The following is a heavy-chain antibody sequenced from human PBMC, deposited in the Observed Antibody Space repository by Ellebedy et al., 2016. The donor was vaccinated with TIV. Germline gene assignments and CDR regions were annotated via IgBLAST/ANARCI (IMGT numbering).Heavy chain of an antibody. V-gene: IGHV1-46*01. CDR2: IEPSGGTT. Sequence: AASVKVSCKASGYTFTNYYMHWVRQAPGQGLEWMGIIEPSGGTTIYAQKFQGRVTMTRDTSTITVYMELSSLRSEDTAVYYCARGLWFGDQIYYFDYWGQGTLVTVS. D-gene: IGHD3-10*01. CDR1: GYTFTNYY. J-gene: IGHJ4*02. CDR3: ARGLWFGDQIYYFDY.